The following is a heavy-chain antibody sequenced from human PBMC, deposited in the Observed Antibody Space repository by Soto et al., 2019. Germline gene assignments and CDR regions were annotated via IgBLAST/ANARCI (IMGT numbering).Heavy chain of an antibody. CDR3: ARDLPPWSNRRIAVAGWYFS. D-gene: IGHD6-19*01. CDR2: IIPILGIA. J-gene: IGHJ4*02. CDR1: GGTFSSYT. V-gene: IGHV1-69*04. Sequence: GASVKVSCKASGGTFSSYTISWVRQAPGQGLEWMGRIIPILGIANYAQKFQGRVTITADKSTSTAYMELSSLRSEDTAVYYCARDLPPWSNRRIAVAGWYFSWGQGTLVTVSS.